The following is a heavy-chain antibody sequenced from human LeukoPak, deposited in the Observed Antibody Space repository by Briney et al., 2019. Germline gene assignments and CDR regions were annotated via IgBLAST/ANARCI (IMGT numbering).Heavy chain of an antibody. CDR3: AAATYYYDSSGLPYYYYGMDV. CDR2: IYPGNSDT. D-gene: IGHD3-22*01. Sequence: GESLKISCKGSGYSFTSYWIGWVRQMPGKGLEWMGIIYPGNSDTRYSPSFQGQVTISADKSIGTAYLQWSSLKASDTAMYYCAAATYYYDSSGLPYYYYGMDVWGQGTTVTVSS. CDR1: GYSFTSYW. J-gene: IGHJ6*02. V-gene: IGHV5-51*01.